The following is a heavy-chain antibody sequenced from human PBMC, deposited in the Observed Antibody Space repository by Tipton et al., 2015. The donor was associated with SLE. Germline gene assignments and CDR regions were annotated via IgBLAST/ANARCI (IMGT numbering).Heavy chain of an antibody. D-gene: IGHD1-20*01. Sequence: TLSLTCTVPGGSISSGGYYWSWIRQHPGKGLEWIGYIYYSGSTYYNPSLKSRVTISVDTSKNQFSLKLSSVTAADTAVYYCARDAGRDITGTHGAFDIWGQGTMVTVSS. J-gene: IGHJ3*02. V-gene: IGHV4-31*03. CDR2: IYYSGST. CDR3: ARDAGRDITGTHGAFDI. CDR1: GGSISSGGYY.